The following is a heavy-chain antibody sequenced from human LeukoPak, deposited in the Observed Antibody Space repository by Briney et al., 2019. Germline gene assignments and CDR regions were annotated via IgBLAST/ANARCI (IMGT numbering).Heavy chain of an antibody. CDR1: GFTFSSYS. Sequence: PGGSLRLSCAASGFTFSSYSMNWVRQAPGKGLEWVSYISSSSSTIYYADSVKGRFTISRDNAKNSLYLQMNSLRAEDTAVYYCTTRGIAAAGTNAVDYWGQGTLVTVSS. V-gene: IGHV3-48*01. CDR3: TTRGIAAAGTNAVDY. D-gene: IGHD6-13*01. J-gene: IGHJ4*02. CDR2: ISSSSSTI.